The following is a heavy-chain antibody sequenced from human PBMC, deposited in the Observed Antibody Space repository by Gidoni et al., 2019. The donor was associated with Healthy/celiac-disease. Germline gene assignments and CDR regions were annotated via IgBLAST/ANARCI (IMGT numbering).Heavy chain of an antibody. V-gene: IGHV4-61*02. CDR2: IYTSGST. CDR3: ARGSYSSGWSWYDAFDI. Sequence: QVQLQESGPGLVKPSQTLSLTCTVSGGSISSGSYYWSWIRQPAGKGLEWIGRIYTSGSTNYNPSLKSRVTISVDTSKNQFSLKLSSVTAADTAVYYCARGSYSSGWSWYDAFDIWGQGTMVTVSS. D-gene: IGHD6-19*01. CDR1: GGSISSGSYY. J-gene: IGHJ3*02.